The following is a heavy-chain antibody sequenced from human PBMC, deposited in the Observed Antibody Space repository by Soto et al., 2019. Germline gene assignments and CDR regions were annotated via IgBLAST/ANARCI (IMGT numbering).Heavy chain of an antibody. V-gene: IGHV3-23*01. CDR1: GFTFSSYA. D-gene: IGHD2-15*01. Sequence: GGSLRLSCAASGFTFSSYAMSWVRQDPGKGLEWVSAISGSGGSTYYADSVKGRFTISRDNSKNTLYLQMNSLRAEDTAVYYCAKAEYCSGGSCYFRAFDIWGQGTMVTVS. J-gene: IGHJ3*02. CDR2: ISGSGGST. CDR3: AKAEYCSGGSCYFRAFDI.